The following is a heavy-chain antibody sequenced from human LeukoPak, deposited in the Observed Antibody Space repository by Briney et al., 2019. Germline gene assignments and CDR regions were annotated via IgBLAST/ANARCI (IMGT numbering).Heavy chain of an antibody. J-gene: IGHJ4*02. D-gene: IGHD3-10*01. CDR3: AKDGIRGGSGSYLDS. V-gene: IGHV3-30*18. CDR2: ISKEGRNK. CDR1: GFSFSDYA. Sequence: PGGSLRLSCAASGFSFSDYAMHWVRQAPGKGLEWVAIISKEGRNKNYEDPVKGRFTISRDSSKNTLYLQMDSLRPEDTAVYYCAKDGIRGGSGSYLDSWGQGTLVTVSS.